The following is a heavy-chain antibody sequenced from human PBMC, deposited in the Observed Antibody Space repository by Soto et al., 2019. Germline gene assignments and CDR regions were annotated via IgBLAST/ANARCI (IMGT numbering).Heavy chain of an antibody. CDR2: ISRSGSTI. CDR1: GFTFSDYY. D-gene: IGHD2-2*01. V-gene: IGHV3-11*01. J-gene: IGHJ5*02. Sequence: QVQLVESGGGLVKPGGSLRLSCAASGFTFSDYYMSWIRQAPGKGLEWVSHISRSGSTIYYAYSVTGRITISRDNAKNSLYLQMNSLRAEDAAVYYWARVDPPAKSWGQGTLVTVSS. CDR3: ARVDPPAKS.